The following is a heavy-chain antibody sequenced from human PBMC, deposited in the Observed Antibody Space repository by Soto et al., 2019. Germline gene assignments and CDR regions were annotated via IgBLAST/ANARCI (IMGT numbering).Heavy chain of an antibody. D-gene: IGHD1-20*01. CDR3: ARNLYNTGSFDH. Sequence: QVQLVQSGAEVKKPGASVKVSCKASGYTFTSYDINWVRQAPGQGLEWVGWMTPNSGDTCYAQTFQGRVTLTRDTSRSTAYMELSSLTSEDTAVYYSARNLYNTGSFDHWGQGTLVTVSS. J-gene: IGHJ4*02. V-gene: IGHV1-8*02. CDR2: MTPNSGDT. CDR1: GYTFTSYD.